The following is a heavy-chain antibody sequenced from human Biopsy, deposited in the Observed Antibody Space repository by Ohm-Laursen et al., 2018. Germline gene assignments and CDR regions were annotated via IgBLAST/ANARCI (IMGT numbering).Heavy chain of an antibody. CDR3: AADINVWNVNY. Sequence: ASVKVSCKVSGYTLNELSMHWVRQVPGKGLEWMGGFAPENGKTVYAQNFQARVSLTEDTSTDAAYMELRSLRSEDTAVYYCAADINVWNVNYWGQGTQVTVSS. J-gene: IGHJ4*02. D-gene: IGHD1-1*01. CDR1: GYTLNELS. CDR2: FAPENGKT. V-gene: IGHV1-24*01.